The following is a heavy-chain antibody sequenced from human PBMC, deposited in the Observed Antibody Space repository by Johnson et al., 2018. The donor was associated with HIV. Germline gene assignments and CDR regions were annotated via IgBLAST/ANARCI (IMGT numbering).Heavy chain of an antibody. CDR3: AKSSRVATTFDAFDI. CDR2: ISYDGSKK. D-gene: IGHD2-15*01. J-gene: IGHJ3*02. V-gene: IGHV3-30*18. Sequence: QVQLVESGGGVVQPGRSLRLSCAASGFTFSSYAMHWVRQAPGKGLEWVAVISYDGSKKHYADSVKGRFTVSRDNSKNTLYLQMKSLRAEDTAVYYCAKSSRVATTFDAFDIWGQGTMVTVSS. CDR1: GFTFSSYA.